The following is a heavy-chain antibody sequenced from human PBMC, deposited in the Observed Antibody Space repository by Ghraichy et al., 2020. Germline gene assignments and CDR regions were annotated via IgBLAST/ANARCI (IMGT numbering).Heavy chain of an antibody. D-gene: IGHD5-24*01. CDR2: INHSGST. CDR1: GGSFSGYY. J-gene: IGHJ6*02. Sequence: SETLSLTCAVYGGSFSGYYWSWIRQPPGKGLEWIGEINHSGSTNYNPSLKSRVTISVDTSKNQFSLKLSSVTAADTAVYYCARNPRYIFRYYYYGMDVWGQGTTVTVSS. V-gene: IGHV4-34*01. CDR3: ARNPRYIFRYYYYGMDV.